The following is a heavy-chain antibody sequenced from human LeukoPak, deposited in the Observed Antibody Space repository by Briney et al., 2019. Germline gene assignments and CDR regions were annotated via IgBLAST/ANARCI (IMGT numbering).Heavy chain of an antibody. Sequence: GSLRLSCAASGFTFSSYAMSWVRQAPGKGLEWVSAISGSGGSTYYADSVKGRFTISRDNSKNTLYLQMNSLRAEDTAVYYCAKKGGVLRFLEWLLFDYWGQGTLVTVSS. CDR3: AKKGGVLRFLEWLLFDY. D-gene: IGHD3-3*01. CDR1: GFTFSSYA. V-gene: IGHV3-23*01. CDR2: ISGSGGST. J-gene: IGHJ4*02.